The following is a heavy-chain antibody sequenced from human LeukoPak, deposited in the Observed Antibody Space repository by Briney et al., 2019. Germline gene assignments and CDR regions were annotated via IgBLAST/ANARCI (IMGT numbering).Heavy chain of an antibody. CDR1: GYSFSNYW. CDR2: IFPGDSNI. CDR3: ARDHYCYSTSCYFDY. D-gene: IGHD2-2*01. J-gene: IGHJ4*02. Sequence: GESLKISCGASGYSFSNYWVGWVRQMPGKGMEYMGIIFPGDSNIRYNPSFQGQATMSVDRSTNTAYLQWSSLKASDSAMYYCARDHYCYSTSCYFDYWGQGTLVTVSS. V-gene: IGHV5-51*01.